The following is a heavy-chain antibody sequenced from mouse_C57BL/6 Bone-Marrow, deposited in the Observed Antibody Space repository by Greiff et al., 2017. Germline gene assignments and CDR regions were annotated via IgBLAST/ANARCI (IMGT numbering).Heavy chain of an antibody. Sequence: LKESGPGLVKPSQSLSLTCSVTGYSITSGYYWNWIRQFPGKQLELMGYISYDGSNNYNPSLKNRISITRDTSKNQFFLKLNSLTTEYTATYYRARRWDGDYWGQGTTLTVSS. CDR3: ARRWDGDY. D-gene: IGHD4-1*01. J-gene: IGHJ2*01. CDR1: GYSITSGYY. V-gene: IGHV3-6*01. CDR2: ISYDGSN.